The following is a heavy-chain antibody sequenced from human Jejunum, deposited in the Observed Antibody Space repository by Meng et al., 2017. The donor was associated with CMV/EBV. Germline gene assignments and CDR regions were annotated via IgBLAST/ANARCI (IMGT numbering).Heavy chain of an antibody. CDR1: IRAYY. D-gene: IGHD2-2*01. Sequence: IRAYYWGWIRQPPGKGLEWIGYIFSRGTTDYNPSLTSRVTMSVDMSKNQFSLTLTSVTAADTAVYYCARGDHCGTTACYPHWFDPWGQGTLVTVSS. V-gene: IGHV4-59*12. CDR2: IFSRGTT. CDR3: ARGDHCGTTACYPHWFDP. J-gene: IGHJ5*02.